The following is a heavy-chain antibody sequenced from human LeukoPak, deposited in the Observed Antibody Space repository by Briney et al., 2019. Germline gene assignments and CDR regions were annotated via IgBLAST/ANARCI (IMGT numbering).Heavy chain of an antibody. V-gene: IGHV4-4*02. J-gene: IGHJ5*02. CDR2: IYHSGST. CDR1: GGSISSSNW. D-gene: IGHD2-2*01. Sequence: KPSETLSLTCAVSGGSISSSNWWSWVRQPPGKGLEWIGEIYHSGSTNYNPSLKSRVTISVDKSKNQFSLKLSSVTAADTAVYYCARASCSSTSCYAKPVGWFDPWGQGTLVTVSS. CDR3: ARASCSSTSCYAKPVGWFDP.